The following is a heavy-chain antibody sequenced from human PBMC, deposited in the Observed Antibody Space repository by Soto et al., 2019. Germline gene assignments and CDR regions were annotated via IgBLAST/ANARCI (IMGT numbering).Heavy chain of an antibody. V-gene: IGHV3-74*01. J-gene: IGHJ5*02. CDR3: QRILTPGT. Sequence: EVELVESGGGLVQPGGSLRLSCVGSAFTFSRNWLHWVRQVPGKGLVWVSRINSDGSSTNYADSVKGRFTISRDNAKNTLYLQLNSLRAEDTAVYYCQRILTPGTWGQGTLVTVSS. CDR1: AFTFSRNW. CDR2: INSDGSST. D-gene: IGHD1-26*01.